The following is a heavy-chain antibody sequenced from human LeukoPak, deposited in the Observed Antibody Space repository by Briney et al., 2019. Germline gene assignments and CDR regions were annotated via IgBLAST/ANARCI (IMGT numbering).Heavy chain of an antibody. CDR3: ARVTTGYSSSWRYYYYYYMDV. Sequence: GGSLRLSCAASGFTFSSYGMHWVRQAPGKGLEWVAFIRYDGSNKYYADSVKGRFTISRDNSKNTLYLQMNSLRAEDTAVYYCARVTTGYSSSWRYYYYYYMDVWGKGTTVTISS. CDR2: IRYDGSNK. D-gene: IGHD6-13*01. CDR1: GFTFSSYG. V-gene: IGHV3-30*02. J-gene: IGHJ6*03.